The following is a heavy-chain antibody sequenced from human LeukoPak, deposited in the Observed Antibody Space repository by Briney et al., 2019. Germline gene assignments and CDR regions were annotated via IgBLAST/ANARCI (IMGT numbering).Heavy chain of an antibody. D-gene: IGHD6-13*01. Sequence: PSETLSLTCAVYGGSFSGYYWSWIRQPPGKGLEWIGEINHSGSTNYNPSLKSRVTISVDTSKNQFSLKLSSVTAADTAVYYCAAPGGKAAAGTTNYYYYYMDVWGKGTTVTVSS. CDR2: INHSGST. J-gene: IGHJ6*03. V-gene: IGHV4-34*01. CDR1: GGSFSGYY. CDR3: AAPGGKAAAGTTNYYYYYMDV.